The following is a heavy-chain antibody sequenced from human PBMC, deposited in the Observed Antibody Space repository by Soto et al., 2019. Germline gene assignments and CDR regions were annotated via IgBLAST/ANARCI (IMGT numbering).Heavy chain of an antibody. V-gene: IGHV2-5*02. J-gene: IGHJ4*02. CDR1: GFSLSTSGVG. D-gene: IGHD2-15*01. CDR3: AHSPCSGGSCYLFDY. Sequence: QITLRESGPTLVKPTQTLTLTCTISGFSLSTSGVGVGCIRQPPVKSLEWLALIYWDDVQRYSPSLKTRLTITKDTSRSQVVLTMTNMDPVDTATYSCAHSPCSGGSCYLFDYWGQGTLVTVSS. CDR2: IYWDDVQ.